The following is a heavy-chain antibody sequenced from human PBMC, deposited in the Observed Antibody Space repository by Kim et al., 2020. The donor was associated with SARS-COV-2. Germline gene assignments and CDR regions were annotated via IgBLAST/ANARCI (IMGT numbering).Heavy chain of an antibody. J-gene: IGHJ4*02. D-gene: IGHD5-18*01. CDR3: VRGRGYTYGPPGY. V-gene: IGHV3-30*01. Sequence: YADSGKGRFTISRDNSKNTLYLEMNSLGAEDTAVYYCVRGRGYTYGPPGYWGQGTLVTVSS.